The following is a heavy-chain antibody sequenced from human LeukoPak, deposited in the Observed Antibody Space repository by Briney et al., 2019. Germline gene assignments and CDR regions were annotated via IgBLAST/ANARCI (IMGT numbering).Heavy chain of an antibody. D-gene: IGHD6-6*01. CDR3: AKEVHSSSCGLGY. CDR2: ISWDDSRT. Sequence: GGALRLSFAASGFTFCDYVIHTVRQTPGKGLEWVSLISWDDSRTYFADSVKGRFTISRDNSKNFLYLHMNSLNTEDSSFAYCAKEVHSSSCGLGYWGQGTLVTAPS. J-gene: IGHJ4*02. CDR1: GFTFCDYV. V-gene: IGHV3-43D*04.